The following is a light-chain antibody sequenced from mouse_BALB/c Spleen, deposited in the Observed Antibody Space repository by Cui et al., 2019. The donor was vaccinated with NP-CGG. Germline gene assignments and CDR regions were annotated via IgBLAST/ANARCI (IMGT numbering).Light chain of an antibody. Sequence: QAVVPQESALTTSPGETVTLTCRSSTGAFPTSNYANLVHATPDHLFTGLLLATPTRPPGAPARFSGSLIGDKAALTITGVQTEDEAIYFCALWYSNHWVFGGGTKLTVL. CDR1: TGAFPTSNY. V-gene: IGLV1*01. CDR3: ALWYSNHWV. CDR2: ATP. J-gene: IGLJ1*01.